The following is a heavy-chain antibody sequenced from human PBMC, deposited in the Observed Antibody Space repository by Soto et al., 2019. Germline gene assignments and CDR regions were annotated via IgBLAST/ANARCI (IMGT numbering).Heavy chain of an antibody. D-gene: IGHD3-16*01. CDR1: GFTFSNYG. CDR3: ARGRDYLGGDFDY. V-gene: IGHV3-30-3*01. Sequence: QVQLVESGGGVVQPGRSLRLSCTASGFTFSNYGMHWVRQAPGKGLKWVAVISYDGSNKYYADSVKGRFTISRDNSKNTLDSEKNRLGAEDTAVYYCARGRDYLGGDFDYWGQGTLVTVSS. J-gene: IGHJ4*02. CDR2: ISYDGSNK.